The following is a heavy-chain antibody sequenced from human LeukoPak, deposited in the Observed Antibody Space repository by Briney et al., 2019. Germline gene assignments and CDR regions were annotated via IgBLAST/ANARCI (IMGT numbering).Heavy chain of an antibody. CDR1: GYSFTTFH. D-gene: IGHD3/OR15-3a*01. CDR2: VNPDTGNI. J-gene: IGHJ3*02. CDR3: ARRGLVAGIYDLVYGFDI. V-gene: IGHV1-8*03. Sequence: ASVKVSCKAAGYSFTTFHINWVRQAPGQGPERMGWVNPDTGNIGFAQKFQGRLTITQNNSVSTVYMELSSLTSEDTAVYYCARRGLVAGIYDLVYGFDIWGHGTMVTVSS.